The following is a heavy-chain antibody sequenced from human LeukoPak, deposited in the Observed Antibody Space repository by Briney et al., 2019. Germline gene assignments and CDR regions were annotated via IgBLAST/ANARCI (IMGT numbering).Heavy chain of an antibody. J-gene: IGHJ4*02. V-gene: IGHV3-7*01. Sequence: GGSLRLSCAASGFIFSNYWMRWARQAPGKGLEWVANIKGDGSDKNYVDSVKGRFTISRDNAKNSMYLEMNSLRGDDTAVYYCAREGLPAAGDCWGQGTLVTVSS. CDR1: GFIFSNYW. D-gene: IGHD2-2*01. CDR3: AREGLPAAGDC. CDR2: IKGDGSDK.